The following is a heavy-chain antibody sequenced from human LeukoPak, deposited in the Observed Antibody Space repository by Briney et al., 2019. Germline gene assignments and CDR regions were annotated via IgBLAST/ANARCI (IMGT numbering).Heavy chain of an antibody. D-gene: IGHD3-3*01. CDR1: GYTLTELS. CDR3: ARSRITIFGVAINDY. V-gene: IGHV1-24*01. J-gene: IGHJ4*02. Sequence: ASVKVSCKVSGYTLTELSMHWVRQAPGKGLEWMGGFDPEDGETIYAQKFQGRVTMTRDTSISTAYMELSRLRSDDTAVYYCARSRITIFGVAINDYWGQGTLVTVSS. CDR2: FDPEDGET.